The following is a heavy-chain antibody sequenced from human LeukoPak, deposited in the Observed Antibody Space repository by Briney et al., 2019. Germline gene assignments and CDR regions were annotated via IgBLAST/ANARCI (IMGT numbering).Heavy chain of an antibody. J-gene: IGHJ4*02. CDR1: GDSISSTSYY. Sequence: SETLSLTCTVSGDSISSTSYYWGWIRQPPGTGLEWIGSIYYSGSTYYNPSLKSRVTISIDTSMNQFSLKLSSVTAADTAVYYCARGLNDSWTGENYWGQGTLVTVSS. CDR2: IYYSGST. D-gene: IGHD3-3*01. CDR3: ARGLNDSWTGENY. V-gene: IGHV4-39*01.